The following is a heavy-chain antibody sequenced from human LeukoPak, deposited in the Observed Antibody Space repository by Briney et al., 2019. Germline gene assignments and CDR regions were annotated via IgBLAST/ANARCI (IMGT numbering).Heavy chain of an antibody. D-gene: IGHD2-15*01. J-gene: IGHJ3*02. CDR1: GYSISSGYY. CDR2: IYHSGST. V-gene: IGHV4-38-2*02. Sequence: SETLSLTCTVSGYSISSGYYWGWIRQPPGKGLEWIGSIYHSGSTYYNPSLKSRVTISVDTSKNQFSLKLSSVTAADTAVYYCASSRLGYCSGGSCYYVAFDIWGQGTMVTVSS. CDR3: ASSRLGYCSGGSCYYVAFDI.